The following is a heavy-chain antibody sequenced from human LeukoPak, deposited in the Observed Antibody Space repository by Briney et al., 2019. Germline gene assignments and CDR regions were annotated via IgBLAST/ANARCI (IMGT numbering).Heavy chain of an antibody. J-gene: IGHJ4*02. CDR3: ARAVFSYCSGGSCPYFDY. Sequence: SETLSLTCTVSSGSISTSNYYWGWVRQPPGKALEWIGNIFYSGSTYYSPSLKSRVTISLDTSRNQFSLKLSSVTAADTAVYYCARAVFSYCSGGSCPYFDYWGQGTLVTVSS. V-gene: IGHV4-39*07. D-gene: IGHD2-15*01. CDR1: SGSISTSNYY. CDR2: IFYSGST.